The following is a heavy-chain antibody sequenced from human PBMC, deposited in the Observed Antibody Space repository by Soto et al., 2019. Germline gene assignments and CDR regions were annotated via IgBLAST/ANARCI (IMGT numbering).Heavy chain of an antibody. CDR2: ISSSGSTI. Sequence: GSLRLSCAASGFTFSDYYMSWIRQAPGKGLEWVSYISSSGSTIYYADSVKGRFTIPRDNAKNSLYLQMNSLRAEDTAVYYCARDRKVSDRDFWSGYYGGPLDAFDIWGQGTMVTVSS. CDR3: ARDRKVSDRDFWSGYYGGPLDAFDI. J-gene: IGHJ3*02. D-gene: IGHD3-3*01. CDR1: GFTFSDYY. V-gene: IGHV3-11*01.